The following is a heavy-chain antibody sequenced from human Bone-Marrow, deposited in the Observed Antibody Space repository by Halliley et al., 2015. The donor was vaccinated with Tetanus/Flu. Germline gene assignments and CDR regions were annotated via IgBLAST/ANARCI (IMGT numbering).Heavy chain of an antibody. V-gene: IGHV3-15*01. J-gene: IGHJ4*02. Sequence: QLVQSGGGFLKSGGSLRLSCAASGLTFANAWVNWVRQAPGKGLEWVGRIKSKTDGETTDYAAPVKGRFTISRDDSINTLYLQMNSLKIEDTAMYFCSSSGWYGDLKYWGQGTLVSVS. CDR2: IKSKTDGETT. CDR1: GLTFANAW. CDR3: SSSGWYGDLKY. D-gene: IGHD6-19*01.